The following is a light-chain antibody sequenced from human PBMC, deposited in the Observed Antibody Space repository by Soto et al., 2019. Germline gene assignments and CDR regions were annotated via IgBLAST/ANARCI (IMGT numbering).Light chain of an antibody. CDR1: TRDIAGYNY. CDR2: QVT. J-gene: IGLJ1*01. CDR3: AAWDDSLNGRV. V-gene: IGLV2-14*01. Sequence: QSVLTQPASVSGSLGQSITISCTGTTRDIAGYNYISWYQQLPGKAPKLMIYQVTIRPSGISNRFSGSKSGNTASLAISGLQSEDEADYYCAAWDDSLNGRVFGTGTKVTV.